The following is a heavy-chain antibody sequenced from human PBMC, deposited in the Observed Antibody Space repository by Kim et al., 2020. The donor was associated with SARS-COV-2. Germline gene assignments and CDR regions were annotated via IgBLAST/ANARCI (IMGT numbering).Heavy chain of an antibody. V-gene: IGHV4-34*01. D-gene: IGHD6-19*01. CDR1: GGSFSDYY. Sequence: SETLSLTCAVYGGSFSDYYWSWIRQSPGRGLEWIGQINHSGTTNYNPSLKSRVTISVDTSKNQFSLKVTSVTAADTAVYYCARGQIALTVAGTIFQYW. CDR3: ARGQIALTVAGTIFQYW. J-gene: IGHJ2*01. CDR2: INHSGTT.